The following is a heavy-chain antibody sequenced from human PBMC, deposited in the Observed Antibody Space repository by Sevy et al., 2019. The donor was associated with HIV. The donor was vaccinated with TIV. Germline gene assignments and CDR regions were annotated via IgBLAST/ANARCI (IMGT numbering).Heavy chain of an antibody. Sequence: GGSLRLSCAASGFTFSSYAMHWVRQAPGKGLEWVAVISYDGSNKYYADSVKGRFTISRDNSKNTLYLQMNSLRAEDTAVYYCARVEGSSRCHGMDVWGQGTTVTVSS. V-gene: IGHV3-30-3*01. J-gene: IGHJ6*02. D-gene: IGHD6-13*01. CDR3: ARVEGSSRCHGMDV. CDR2: ISYDGSNK. CDR1: GFTFSSYA.